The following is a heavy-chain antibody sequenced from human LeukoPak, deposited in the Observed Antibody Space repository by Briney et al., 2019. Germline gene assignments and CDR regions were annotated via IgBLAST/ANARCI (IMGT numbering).Heavy chain of an antibody. J-gene: IGHJ5*02. CDR2: ISAYNGNT. CDR3: ARGFKGVYYYDSSGYSS. V-gene: IGHV1-18*01. Sequence: ASVKVSCKASGYTFTSYGISWVRQAPGQGLEWMGWISAYNGNTNYAQKLQGRVTMTTDTSTSTAYMELRSLRSDDTAVYYCARGFKGVYYYDSSGYSSWGQGTLVTVSS. D-gene: IGHD3-22*01. CDR1: GYTFTSYG.